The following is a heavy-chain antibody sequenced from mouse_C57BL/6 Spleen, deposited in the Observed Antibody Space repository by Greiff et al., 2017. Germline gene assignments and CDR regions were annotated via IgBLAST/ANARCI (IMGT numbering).Heavy chain of an antibody. D-gene: IGHD4-1*01. CDR1: GYTFTSYW. Sequence: QVQLQQPGAELVRPGTSVKLSCKASGYTFTSYWMHWVKQRPGQGLEWIGVIDPSDSYTNYNQKFKGKATLTVDTSSSTAYMQISSLTSEDSAVYYCASPNWSFDYWGQGTTLTVSS. J-gene: IGHJ2*01. V-gene: IGHV1-59*01. CDR2: IDPSDSYT. CDR3: ASPNWSFDY.